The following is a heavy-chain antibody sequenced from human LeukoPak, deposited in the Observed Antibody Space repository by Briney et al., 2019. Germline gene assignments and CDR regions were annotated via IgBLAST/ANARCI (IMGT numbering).Heavy chain of an antibody. CDR2: IYYSGST. CDR1: GGSISSYY. CDR3: AREWGWDDSSGNGFDY. D-gene: IGHD3-22*01. J-gene: IGHJ4*02. Sequence: PSETLSLTCTVSGGSISSYYWSWIRQPPGKGLEWIGYIYYSGSTNYNPSLKSRVTISVDTSKNQFSLKLSSVTAADTAVYYCAREWGWDDSSGNGFDYWGEGALVTVSS. V-gene: IGHV4-59*12.